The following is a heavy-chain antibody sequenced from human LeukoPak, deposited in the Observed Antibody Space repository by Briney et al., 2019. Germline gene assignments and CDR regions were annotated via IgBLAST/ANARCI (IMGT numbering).Heavy chain of an antibody. V-gene: IGHV4-38-2*02. CDR3: ARVPGPNWFDP. J-gene: IGHJ5*02. CDR1: GYSIRSGYY. CDR2: MYHSGST. Sequence: SETLSLTCTVSGYSIRSGYYWGWIRQPPGKGLEWIGSMYHSGSTYYNPSLRSRVSISVDTSKNQISLNLRSVTAADTAVYYCARVPGPNWFDPWGQGTLVTVSS.